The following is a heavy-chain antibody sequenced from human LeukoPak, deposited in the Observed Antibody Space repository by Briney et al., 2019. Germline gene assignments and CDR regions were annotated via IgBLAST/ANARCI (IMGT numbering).Heavy chain of an antibody. CDR1: GGTFSIYA. J-gene: IGHJ4*02. CDR2: IIPIFGTA. V-gene: IGHV1-69*05. CDR3: ARVADSSGYHSGD. D-gene: IGHD3-22*01. Sequence: SVKVSCKAPGGTFSIYAISWARQAPGQGIEWMGGIIPIFGTANYAQKFQGRVTITTDESTSTAYMELSSLRSEDTAVYYCARVADSSGYHSGDWGQGTLVTVSS.